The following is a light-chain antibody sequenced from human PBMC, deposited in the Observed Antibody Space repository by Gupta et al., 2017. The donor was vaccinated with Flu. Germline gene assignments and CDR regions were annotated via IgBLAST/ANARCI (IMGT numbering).Light chain of an antibody. CDR1: SGHTTYP. Sequence: QVVLTQAPSASASLGASVKRTCTLSSGHTTYPIAWHRKRPDPGLRYLLSLATDGSLSKGDGVPDRFSGSSSWSERYLTISSLQSDDEADYYCQTWGTGAAFGGGTKLTVL. CDR2: LATDGSL. J-gene: IGLJ3*02. CDR3: QTWGTGAA. V-gene: IGLV4-69*01.